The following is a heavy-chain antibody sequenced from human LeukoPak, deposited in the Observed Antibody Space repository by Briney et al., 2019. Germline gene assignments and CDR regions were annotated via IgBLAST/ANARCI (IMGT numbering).Heavy chain of an antibody. J-gene: IGHJ4*02. V-gene: IGHV4-59*01. CDR3: ASSRGYSYGYVL. CDR2: IYYSGST. D-gene: IGHD5-18*01. Sequence: SETLSLTCTVSGGSISSYYWSWIRQPPGKGLEWIGYIYYSGSTNYNPSLKSRVTISVGTSKNQFSLKLSPVTAADTAVYYCASSRGYSYGYVLWGQGTLVTVSS. CDR1: GGSISSYY.